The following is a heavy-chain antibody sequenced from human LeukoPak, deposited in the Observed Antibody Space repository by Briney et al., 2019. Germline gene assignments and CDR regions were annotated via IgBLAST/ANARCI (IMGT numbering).Heavy chain of an antibody. Sequence: GGSLRLSCAASGFTFSDHYMDWVRQAPGKGLEWVSYISSSGSTIYYADSVKGRFTISRDNAKNSLYLQMNSLRAEDTAVYYCARGVRFLEWLSISDAFDIWGQGTMVTVSS. CDR2: ISSSGSTI. CDR1: GFTFSDHY. D-gene: IGHD3-3*01. V-gene: IGHV3-11*04. CDR3: ARGVRFLEWLSISDAFDI. J-gene: IGHJ3*02.